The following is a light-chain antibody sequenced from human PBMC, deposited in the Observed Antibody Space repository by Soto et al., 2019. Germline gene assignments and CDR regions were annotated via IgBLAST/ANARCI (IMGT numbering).Light chain of an antibody. J-gene: IGKJ5*01. CDR3: QQFNSYPLT. CDR1: QGISSY. V-gene: IGKV1-9*01. CDR2: AAS. Sequence: DIQLTQSPSFLSASVGDRVTITCRASQGISSYLVWYQQKPGKAPKLLIYAASTLQSGVPSRFSGSGSGTEFTLTISSLQPEDFATYYCQQFNSYPLTFGQGTRLEIK.